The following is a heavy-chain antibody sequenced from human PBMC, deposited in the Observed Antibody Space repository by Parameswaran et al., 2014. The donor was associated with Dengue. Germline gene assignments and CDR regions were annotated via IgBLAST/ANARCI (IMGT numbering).Heavy chain of an antibody. V-gene: IGHV3-48*01. Sequence: GESLKISCAASGFTFSSYSMNWVRQAPGKGLEWASYISSSSSTIYYADSVKGRFTISRDNAKNSLYLQMNSLRAEDTAVYYCASGPPTFPLTNYFDYWGQGTLVTVSS. CDR3: ASGPPTFPLTNYFDY. CDR1: GFTFSSYS. CDR2: ISSSSSTI. J-gene: IGHJ4*02.